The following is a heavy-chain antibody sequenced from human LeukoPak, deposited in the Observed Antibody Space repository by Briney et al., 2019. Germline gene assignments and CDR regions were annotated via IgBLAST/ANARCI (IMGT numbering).Heavy chain of an antibody. D-gene: IGHD2-15*01. J-gene: IGHJ6*02. CDR3: TRHSDRYCSGANCYVYYFYGLDV. Sequence: GGSLRLSCAASGLTFSGSAMHWVRQASGKGLEWVGRIRSKANSYVTAYATSVTGRFTISRDDSKNTAYLEMNSLKTEDTAVYYCTRHSDRYCSGANCYVYYFYGLDVWGQGTTVTVSS. CDR2: IRSKANSYVT. V-gene: IGHV3-73*01. CDR1: GLTFSGSA.